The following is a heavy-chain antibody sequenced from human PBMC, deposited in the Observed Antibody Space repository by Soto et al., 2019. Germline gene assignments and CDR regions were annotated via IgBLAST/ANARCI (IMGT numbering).Heavy chain of an antibody. CDR2: IYHSGYT. J-gene: IGHJ5*02. Sequence: QLQLQESGSGLVKPSQTPSLTCAVSGGSISSGGYAWNWIRQPPGKGLEWIGYIYHSGYTSYNPSLKSRVTISVDKSKNQFSLKLSFVTAADTAVYYCARDSLTGNYFDPWGQGTLVTVSS. CDR1: GGSISSGGYA. CDR3: ARDSLTGNYFDP. V-gene: IGHV4-30-2*01. D-gene: IGHD1-7*01.